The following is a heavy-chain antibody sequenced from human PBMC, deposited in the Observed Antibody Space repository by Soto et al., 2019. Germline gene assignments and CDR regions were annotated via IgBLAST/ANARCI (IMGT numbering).Heavy chain of an antibody. Sequence: QVQLVQSGAEVKKPGASVKLSCRTSGYTFTHYYIHWVRQAPGQGLEWLAIINPASGSTNYAQDFEGRVALTVDTSTPTVYMELIGLRAEDRVIFYCTRDLAAGDYWGQGTLVTVSS. CDR2: INPASGST. J-gene: IGHJ4*02. CDR3: TRDLAAGDY. D-gene: IGHD6-13*01. CDR1: GYTFTHYY. V-gene: IGHV1-46*01.